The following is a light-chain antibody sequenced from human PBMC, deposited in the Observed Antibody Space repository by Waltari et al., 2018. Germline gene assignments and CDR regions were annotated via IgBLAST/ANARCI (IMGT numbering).Light chain of an antibody. J-gene: IGLJ2*01. CDR3: SAYTSTGSLK. CDR1: SADIGAYSS. CDR2: DLT. Sequence: QSALTQPASVSGSPGQSITISCTGPSADIGAYSSVTWYHQRPGKVPKLIIYDLTEGPSGVSNRFSGSKSGSTASLTVSGLQAEDEGLFYCSAYTSTGSLKFGGGTRVTVL. V-gene: IGLV2-14*03.